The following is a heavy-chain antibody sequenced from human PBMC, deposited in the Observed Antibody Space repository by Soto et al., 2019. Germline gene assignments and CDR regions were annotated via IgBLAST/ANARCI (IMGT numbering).Heavy chain of an antibody. CDR1: GHTISNAW. CDR3: TTGSVEGV. Sequence: PGGSLRLSRAACGHTISNAWLNWVRQAPGKGLEWVGRIKTNTEGGTTDYAAAVKGRFTVSRDDSKNTLYLQMNSLKTEDTAVYYCTTGSVEGVWGQGTMVTVSS. CDR2: IKTNTEGGTT. J-gene: IGHJ6*02. V-gene: IGHV3-15*07. D-gene: IGHD2-15*01.